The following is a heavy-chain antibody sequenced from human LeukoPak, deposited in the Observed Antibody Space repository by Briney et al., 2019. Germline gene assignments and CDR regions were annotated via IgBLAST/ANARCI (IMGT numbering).Heavy chain of an antibody. V-gene: IGHV3-21*01. CDR3: ASTSGSYYPYYFDY. D-gene: IGHD1-26*01. CDR1: GFTFSTYS. J-gene: IGHJ4*02. CDR2: ISSSSSYI. Sequence: GGSLRLXCAASGFTFSTYSMNWVRQAPGKELEWVSSISSSSSYIYYADSMKGRFTISRDDAKNSLYLQMNSLRAEDTAVYYCASTSGSYYPYYFDYWGQGTLVTVSS.